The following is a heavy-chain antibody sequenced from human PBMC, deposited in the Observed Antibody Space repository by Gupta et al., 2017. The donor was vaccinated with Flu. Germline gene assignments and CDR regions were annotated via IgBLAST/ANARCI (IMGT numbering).Heavy chain of an antibody. CDR3: AKDSGHDTGYALDF. J-gene: IGHJ4*02. D-gene: IGHD2-8*02. CDR1: SAYG. V-gene: IGHV3-30*18. CDR2: LSYDGSEK. Sequence: SAYGMHWVRQAPGKGLEWVAALSYDGSEKYYPDSLKGRFTISRDNSKDTMYLQMNSLRGEDTAVYYCAKDSGHDTGYALDFWGQGTLVTVSS.